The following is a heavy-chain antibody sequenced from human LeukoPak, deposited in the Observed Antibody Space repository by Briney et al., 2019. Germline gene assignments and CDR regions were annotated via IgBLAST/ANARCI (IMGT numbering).Heavy chain of an antibody. Sequence: ASVKVSCKAYGYTFISYGISWVRQAPGQGLEWMGWISAYNGNTNYAQKVQGRVTMTRDTSISTAYMELSRLRSDDTAVYYCAGAGYYGSGSYDYWGQGTLVTVSS. J-gene: IGHJ4*02. CDR3: AGAGYYGSGSYDY. CDR2: ISAYNGNT. CDR1: GYTFISYG. D-gene: IGHD3-10*01. V-gene: IGHV1-18*01.